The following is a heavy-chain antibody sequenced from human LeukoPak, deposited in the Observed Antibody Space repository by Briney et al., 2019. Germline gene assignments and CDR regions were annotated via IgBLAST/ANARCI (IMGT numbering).Heavy chain of an antibody. Sequence: GGSLRLSCAASGFTFSNNWMHWVRQAPGKGLVWVSRINSDGRTTTYADSVKGRFTISRDNAKNTLYLQMNSLRAEDTAVYYCAMIKEGWGQGTLVTVSS. V-gene: IGHV3-74*01. D-gene: IGHD3-22*01. CDR1: GFTFSNNW. CDR2: INSDGRTT. J-gene: IGHJ4*02. CDR3: AMIKEG.